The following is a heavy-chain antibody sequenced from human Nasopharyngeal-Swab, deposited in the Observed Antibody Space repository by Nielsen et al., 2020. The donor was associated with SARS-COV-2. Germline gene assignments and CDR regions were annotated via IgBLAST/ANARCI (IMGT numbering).Heavy chain of an antibody. J-gene: IGHJ4*02. V-gene: IGHV3-21*01. D-gene: IGHD5-18*01. Sequence: ETLTLSCAASGFTFSSYSMNWVRQAPGKGLEWVSSISSSSSYIYYADSVKGRFTISRDNAKNSLYLQMNSLRAEDTAVYYCARDSDTRNFDYWGQGTLVTVSS. CDR1: GFTFSSYS. CDR3: ARDSDTRNFDY. CDR2: ISSSSSYI.